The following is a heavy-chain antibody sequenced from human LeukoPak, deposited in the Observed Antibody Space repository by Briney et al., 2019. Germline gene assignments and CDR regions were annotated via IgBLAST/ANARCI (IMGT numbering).Heavy chain of an antibody. V-gene: IGHV3-23*01. CDR2: ISGRGGST. CDR1: GFTFSSYA. Sequence: PGGSLRLSCAASGFTFSSYAMSWVRRAPGKGLEWVSAISGRGGSTYYADSVKGWFTISRDNSKNTLYLQMNSLRAEDTAVYYCANLRPIYLYFDPWGQGTLVTVSS. D-gene: IGHD2-2*02. CDR3: ANLRPIYLYFDP. J-gene: IGHJ5*02.